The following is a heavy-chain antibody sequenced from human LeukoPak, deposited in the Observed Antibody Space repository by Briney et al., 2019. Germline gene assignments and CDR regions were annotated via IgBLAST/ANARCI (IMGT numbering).Heavy chain of an antibody. D-gene: IGHD1-26*01. V-gene: IGHV3-64*01. CDR1: GFTFSNYA. CDR3: ARALYTGNNLLFDC. Sequence: GGSLRLSCAASGFTFSNYAMHWVRQAPGKGLEYVSVINSNGNTTFYANSVKGRFTISRDNSKNTPYLQMGSLGADDMGVYYCARALYTGNNLLFDCWGQGTQVTVSS. J-gene: IGHJ4*02. CDR2: INSNGNTT.